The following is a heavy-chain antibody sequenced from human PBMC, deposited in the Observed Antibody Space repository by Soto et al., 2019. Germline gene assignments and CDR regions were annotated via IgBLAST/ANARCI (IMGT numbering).Heavy chain of an antibody. D-gene: IGHD3-22*01. CDR2: IYPGDSDT. V-gene: IGHV5-51*01. CDR3: AGYYDSSGYYGSDAFDI. CDR1: GYSFTSYW. J-gene: IGHJ3*02. Sequence: GESLKISCKGSGYSFTSYWIGWVRQMPGKGLEWMGIIYPGDSDTRYSPSFQGQVTISADKSISTAYLQWSSLKASDTAMYYCAGYYDSSGYYGSDAFDIWGQGTMVTVSS.